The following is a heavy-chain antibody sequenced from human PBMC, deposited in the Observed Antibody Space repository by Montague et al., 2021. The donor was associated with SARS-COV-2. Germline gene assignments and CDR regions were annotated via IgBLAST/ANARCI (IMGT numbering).Heavy chain of an antibody. D-gene: IGHD6-13*01. V-gene: IGHV2-5*02. CDR2: IYWDDDE. CDR1: GFSLSTRGVG. Sequence: PALVKPTQTLTLTCTFSGFSLSTRGVGVGWIRQPPGKALEWLALIYWDDDERYSPSVESRLTISKDNSKNQVVLTMTKMAPVDTATYYCAHTKAPAGDRWFDPWGQGTPVTVSS. CDR3: AHTKAPAGDRWFDP. J-gene: IGHJ5*02.